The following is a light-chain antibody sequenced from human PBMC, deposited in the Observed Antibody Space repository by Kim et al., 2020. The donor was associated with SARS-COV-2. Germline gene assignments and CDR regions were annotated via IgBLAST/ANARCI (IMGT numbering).Light chain of an antibody. CDR2: DAS. CDR1: QSVRRY. Sequence: SLSPGERATLSCRTSQSVRRYLAWYQQKPGQAPRLLIYDASTRAPGIPARFIGSGSETDFTLTISSLEPEDFAVYYCQQRSKWRTFGQGTKVDIK. J-gene: IGKJ1*01. CDR3: QQRSKWRT. V-gene: IGKV3-11*01.